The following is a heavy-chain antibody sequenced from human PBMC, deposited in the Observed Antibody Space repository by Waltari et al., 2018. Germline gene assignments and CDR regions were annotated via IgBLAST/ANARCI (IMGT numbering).Heavy chain of an antibody. Sequence: EVQLVESGGGLVQPGGSLRLSCAASGFSFSNHWFHWVRQAPGKGLVWVSCINSDGSATCYADAVKGRFTISRDDAKNTLYLQMNSLRAEDTAVNYCVRGMVRAVGFDFWGQGTLVTVSS. CDR2: INSDGSAT. J-gene: IGHJ4*02. CDR3: VRGMVRAVGFDF. V-gene: IGHV3-74*01. CDR1: GFSFSNHW. D-gene: IGHD1-26*01.